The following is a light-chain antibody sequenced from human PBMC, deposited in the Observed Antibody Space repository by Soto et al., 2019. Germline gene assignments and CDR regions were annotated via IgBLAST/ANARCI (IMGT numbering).Light chain of an antibody. J-gene: IGKJ2*01. CDR1: QSVSSY. V-gene: IGKV3-11*01. Sequence: EIVLTQSPATLSLSPGERATLSCRASQSVSSYLAWYQQKPGQAPRLLIDDASNRATGIPARLSDSGSGTDFTLTISSLEPEDFAIYYCQQRSNWPYTFGQGTKLEIK. CDR3: QQRSNWPYT. CDR2: DAS.